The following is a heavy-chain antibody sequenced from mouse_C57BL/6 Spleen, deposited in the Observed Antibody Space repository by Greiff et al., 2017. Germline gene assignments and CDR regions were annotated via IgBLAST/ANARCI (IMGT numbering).Heavy chain of an antibody. J-gene: IGHJ2*01. Sequence: QVQLKQSGAELVRPGTSVKVSCKASGYAFTNYLIEWVKQRPGQGLEWIGVINPGSGGTNYTEKFKGKATLTADKSSSTAYMQLSSLTSEDSAVYCWAREGDYGNYVGNYFDYWGQGTTLTVSS. V-gene: IGHV1-54*01. CDR1: GYAFTNYL. CDR2: INPGSGGT. CDR3: AREGDYGNYVGNYFDY. D-gene: IGHD2-1*01.